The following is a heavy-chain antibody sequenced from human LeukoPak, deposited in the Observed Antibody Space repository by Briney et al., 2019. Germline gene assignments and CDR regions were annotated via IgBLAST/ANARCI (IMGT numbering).Heavy chain of an antibody. J-gene: IGHJ3*02. V-gene: IGHV4-4*02. CDR3: ARDHRALGEGAFDI. Sequence: PSGTLSLTCAFSGGSISSSNWWSWVRQPPGKGLEWIGVIYHSGSSNYYPSLKSRVTISVDKSKNPFSLKLSSVTAADTAVYYCARDHRALGEGAFDIWGQGTMVTVSS. D-gene: IGHD3-16*01. CDR2: IYHSGSS. CDR1: GGSISSSNW.